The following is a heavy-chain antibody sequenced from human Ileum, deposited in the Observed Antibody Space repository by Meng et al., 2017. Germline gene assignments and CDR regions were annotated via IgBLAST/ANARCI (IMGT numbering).Heavy chain of an antibody. Sequence: QLQDSGPGMVKASEPLSLTCPVSGASMSVVSYWSWVRQSPGKGLEWIGQIDHLGIAYYKPSLKSRVTMSIDQSKSQFSLRLTSVSAADTAVYYCARHGGYYQDFWGQGTLVTVSS. CDR3: ARHGGYYQDF. D-gene: IGHD4-23*01. V-gene: IGHV4-4*02. CDR1: GASMSVVSY. CDR2: IDHLGIA. J-gene: IGHJ4*02.